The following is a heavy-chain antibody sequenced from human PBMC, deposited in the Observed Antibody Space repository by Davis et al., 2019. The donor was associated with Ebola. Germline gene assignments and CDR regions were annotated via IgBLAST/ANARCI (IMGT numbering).Heavy chain of an antibody. J-gene: IGHJ4*02. D-gene: IGHD4-17*01. CDR2: IYHSGST. Sequence: MPSETLSLTCTVSGGSISSSNWWSWVRQPPGKGLEWIGEIYHSGSTNYNPSLKSRVTISVDKSKNQFSLKLSSVTAADTAVYYCARDARDYGDSGYRVFDYWGQGTLVTVSS. V-gene: IGHV4-4*02. CDR3: ARDARDYGDSGYRVFDY. CDR1: GGSISSSNW.